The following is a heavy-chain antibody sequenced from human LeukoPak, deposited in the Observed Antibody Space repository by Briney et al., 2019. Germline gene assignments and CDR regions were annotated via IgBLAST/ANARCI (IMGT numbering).Heavy chain of an antibody. D-gene: IGHD2-2*01. V-gene: IGHV1-18*04. CDR1: VYTFTTYG. J-gene: IGHJ3*02. CDR2: ISPYEGDT. CDR3: ARLRGGIYSSRDAFDI. Sequence: ASVRVSRKASVYTFTTYGVSGVRQPPGQGRECLAWISPYEGDTNYTPALQGRVTLPTDTPTRTAYMDLTSLSSDDTAVYSFARLRGGIYSSRDAFDIWGQGTMVTVSS.